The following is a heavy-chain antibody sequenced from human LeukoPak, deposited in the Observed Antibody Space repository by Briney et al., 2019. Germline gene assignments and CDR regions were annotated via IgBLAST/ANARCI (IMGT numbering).Heavy chain of an antibody. V-gene: IGHV3-48*01. CDR3: ARDLTYYGSMDV. J-gene: IGHJ6*02. CDR2: ISSSSSAI. Sequence: GRSLRPSCAACGFTFSSYGMHWVRQAPGKGLEWVSCISSSSSAIYYADSVKGRFTISRDNAKNSLFLQMSSLRAEDTAVYYCARDLTYYGSMDVWGQGTTVTVSS. D-gene: IGHD3-10*01. CDR1: GFTFSSYG.